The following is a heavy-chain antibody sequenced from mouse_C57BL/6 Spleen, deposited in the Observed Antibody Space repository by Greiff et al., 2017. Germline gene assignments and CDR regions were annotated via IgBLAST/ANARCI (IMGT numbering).Heavy chain of an antibody. D-gene: IGHD1-1*01. CDR3: ASDYGSTLDY. J-gene: IGHJ4*01. CDR2: IWSGGST. CDR1: GFSLTSYG. Sequence: VQLQQSGPGLVQPSQCLSITCTVSGFSLTSYGVHWVRQSPGKGLEWLGVIWSGGSTDNNAAFISRLSISKDNSKSQLFFKMNSLQADDTAIYSCASDYGSTLDYWGQGTSVTVSS. V-gene: IGHV2-2*01.